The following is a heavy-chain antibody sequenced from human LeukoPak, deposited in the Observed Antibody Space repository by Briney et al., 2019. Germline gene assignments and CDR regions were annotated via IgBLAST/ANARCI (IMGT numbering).Heavy chain of an antibody. CDR3: ARYQWLETYYFDY. J-gene: IGHJ4*02. CDR2: IYHSGST. Sequence: SETLSLTCTASGYSISSGYYWGWIRQPPGKGLQWIGSIYHSGSTYYNPSLKSRVTISLDTSKNQFSLKLSSVTAADTAVYYCARYQWLETYYFDYWGQGTLVTVSS. D-gene: IGHD6-19*01. CDR1: GYSISSGYY. V-gene: IGHV4-38-2*02.